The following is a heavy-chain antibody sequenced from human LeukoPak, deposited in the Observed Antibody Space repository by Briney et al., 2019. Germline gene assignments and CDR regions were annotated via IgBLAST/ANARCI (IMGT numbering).Heavy chain of an antibody. J-gene: IGHJ4*02. D-gene: IGHD3-3*01. Sequence: GGSLRLSCAASGFTFSNYDMTWVRQAPGRGLEWVSGISNGGTNTYYTDSVKGRFTISRDNSRNTLYLQMNSLRADDTARYYCAKDFVYGSRFPRPLDYWGQGTLVTVSS. CDR3: AKDFVYGSRFPRPLDY. V-gene: IGHV3-23*01. CDR1: GFTFSNYD. CDR2: ISNGGTNT.